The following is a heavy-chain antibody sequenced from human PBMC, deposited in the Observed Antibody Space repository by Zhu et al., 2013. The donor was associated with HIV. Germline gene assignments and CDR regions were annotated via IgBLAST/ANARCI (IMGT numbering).Heavy chain of an antibody. Sequence: QVQLVQSGAEVKKPGASVKVSCKASGYTFTSYAMHWVRQAPGQRLEWMGWINAGNGNTKYSQKFQGRVTITRDTSASTAYMELSSLRSEDTAVYYCARDWAVRGWCDYWGQGTLVTVSS. CDR1: GYTFTSYA. CDR3: ARDWAVRGWCDY. D-gene: IGHD6-19*01. J-gene: IGHJ4*02. V-gene: IGHV1-3*01. CDR2: INAGNGNT.